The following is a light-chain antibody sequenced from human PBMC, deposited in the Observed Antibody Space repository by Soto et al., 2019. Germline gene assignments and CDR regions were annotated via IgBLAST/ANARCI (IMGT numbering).Light chain of an antibody. V-gene: IGKV3-15*01. CDR3: QQYNNSPQT. J-gene: IGKJ1*01. CDR2: GAS. CDR1: QTVRNN. Sequence: EIVLTQSPGTLSLSPGERSTPSCTASQTVRNNYLAWYQQKPGQAPRLLIYGASTRATCIPARFSGSGCGTEGTLIISRLQSEDGAVYYGQQYNNSPQTFGQGTKVDIK.